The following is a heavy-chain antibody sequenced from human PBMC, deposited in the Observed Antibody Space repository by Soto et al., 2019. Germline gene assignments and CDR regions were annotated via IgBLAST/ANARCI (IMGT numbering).Heavy chain of an antibody. V-gene: IGHV1-69*01. CDR2: FLPVFTTA. J-gene: IGHJ3*02. CDR1: GGSFSTYG. D-gene: IGHD4-17*01. CDR3: ARDGVDVSRTTVRHGALDI. Sequence: QVQLVQSGAEVKKPGSSVKVSCKASGGSFSTYGISWVRQAPGQGLEWMGGFLPVFTTAKYAQEFQGRVSITADESTYTAYMELSSLRSEDTAVYFCARDGVDVSRTTVRHGALDIWGQGTVVTVSS.